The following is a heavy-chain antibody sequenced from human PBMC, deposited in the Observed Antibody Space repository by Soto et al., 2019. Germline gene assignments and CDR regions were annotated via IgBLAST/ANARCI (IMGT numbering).Heavy chain of an antibody. CDR3: ARGSTTEKVDS. CDR1: GGSISSSNW. Sequence: PSETLSLTCAVSGGSISSSNWWSWVRQPPGKGLEWIGEIYHSGSTNYNPSLKSRVTISADTSKNQFSLKLTSVTAADTAVYYCARGSTTEKVDSWGQGTLVTVS. D-gene: IGHD4-17*01. V-gene: IGHV4-4*02. CDR2: IYHSGST. J-gene: IGHJ4*02.